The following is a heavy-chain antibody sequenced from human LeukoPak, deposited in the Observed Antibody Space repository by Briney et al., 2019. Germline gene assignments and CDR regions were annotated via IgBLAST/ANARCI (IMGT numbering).Heavy chain of an antibody. CDR3: ARDEGSGWYSERAFDY. Sequence: PGGSLRLSCAASGFTFSSYSMNWVRQAPGKGLEWVSSISSSSSYVYYADSVKGRFTISRDNAKNSLYLQMNSLRAEDTAVYYCARDEGSGWYSERAFDYWGQGTLVTVSS. V-gene: IGHV3-21*01. J-gene: IGHJ4*02. CDR1: GFTFSSYS. D-gene: IGHD6-19*01. CDR2: ISSSSSYV.